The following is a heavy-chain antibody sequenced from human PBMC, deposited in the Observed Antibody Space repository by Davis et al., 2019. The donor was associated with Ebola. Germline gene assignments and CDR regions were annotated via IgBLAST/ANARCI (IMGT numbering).Heavy chain of an antibody. J-gene: IGHJ3*01. Sequence: PGGSLRLSCAASGFTFSTHWMHWVRQAPGKGLVWVSRITGDGSATNYADSVEGRFTISRDNARNTLYLQMTSLRAEDTALYYCAPTDTSGNEAFDLWGRGTMVTVPS. CDR1: GFTFSTHW. CDR2: ITGDGSAT. V-gene: IGHV3-74*01. CDR3: APTDTSGNEAFDL. D-gene: IGHD4-23*01.